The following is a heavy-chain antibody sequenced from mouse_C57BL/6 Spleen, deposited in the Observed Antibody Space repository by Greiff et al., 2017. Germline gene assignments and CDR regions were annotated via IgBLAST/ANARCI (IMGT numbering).Heavy chain of an antibody. V-gene: IGHV1-58*01. D-gene: IGHD2-1*01. CDR2: IYIGTGYT. Sequence: VQLKESGAELVRPGSSVKMSCKTSGYTFTRYGINWVKQRPGQGLEWIGYIYIGTGYTEYNEKFKGKATLPSDTSSSTAYRQLSSLTSEDSAIYFCARSRDYGNLDYWGQGTTLTVSS. CDR1: GYTFTRYG. CDR3: ARSRDYGNLDY. J-gene: IGHJ2*01.